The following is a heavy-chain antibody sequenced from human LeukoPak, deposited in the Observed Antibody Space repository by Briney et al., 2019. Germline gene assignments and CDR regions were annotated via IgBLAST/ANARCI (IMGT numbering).Heavy chain of an antibody. D-gene: IGHD5-24*01. J-gene: IGHJ4*02. Sequence: PGGSLRLSCAASGFTFSSYAMSWVRQAPGKGLEWVSAISGSGGSTYYADSVKGRFTISRDNSKNTLYLQMNSLRAEDTAVYYCAKGPTDAAGDGYNQYDYWGQGTLVTVSS. CDR2: ISGSGGST. CDR1: GFTFSSYA. V-gene: IGHV3-23*01. CDR3: AKGPTDAAGDGYNQYDY.